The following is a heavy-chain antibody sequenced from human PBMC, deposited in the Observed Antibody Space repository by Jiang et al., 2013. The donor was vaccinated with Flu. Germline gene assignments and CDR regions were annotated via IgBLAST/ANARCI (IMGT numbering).Heavy chain of an antibody. CDR1: GGSISSYY. Sequence: KPSETLSLTCTVSGGSISSYYWSWIRQPQEGTGVDWVYLLQWEHQLXPSLKSRVTIPVDTSKNQFSLKLSSVTAADTAVYYCAGTQYCSSTSCPETSGENWFDPWGQGTLVTVSS. CDR2: LLQWEH. CDR3: AGTQYCSSTSCPETSGENWFDP. D-gene: IGHD2-2*01. J-gene: IGHJ5*02. V-gene: IGHV4-59*01.